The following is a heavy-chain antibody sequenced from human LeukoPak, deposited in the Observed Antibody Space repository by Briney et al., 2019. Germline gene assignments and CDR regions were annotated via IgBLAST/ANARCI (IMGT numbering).Heavy chain of an antibody. V-gene: IGHV1-2*02. CDR3: ARDRDGSGWWLPFDY. Sequence: GASVKVSCKASGYTFTGYYMHWVRQAPGQGLEWMGWINPNSGGTNYAQKFQGRVTMTRDTSISTAYMELSRLRSDGTAVYYCARDRDGSGWWLPFDYWGQGTLVTVSS. CDR2: INPNSGGT. D-gene: IGHD5-12*01. J-gene: IGHJ4*02. CDR1: GYTFTGYY.